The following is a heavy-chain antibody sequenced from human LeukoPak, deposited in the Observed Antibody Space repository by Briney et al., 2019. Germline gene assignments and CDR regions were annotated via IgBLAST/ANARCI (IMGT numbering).Heavy chain of an antibody. Sequence: ASVKVSCKTSGYTFTTYAISWVRQAPGQGLEWMGWINTNTGNPTYAQGFTGRYVFSLDTSVSTAYQQISGLKADDTAVYYCGRDPKLGIRGYTYGYFDSWGQGTLVTVSS. V-gene: IGHV7-4-1*02. J-gene: IGHJ4*02. CDR1: GYTFTTYA. CDR2: INTNTGNP. D-gene: IGHD5-18*01. CDR3: GRDPKLGIRGYTYGYFDS.